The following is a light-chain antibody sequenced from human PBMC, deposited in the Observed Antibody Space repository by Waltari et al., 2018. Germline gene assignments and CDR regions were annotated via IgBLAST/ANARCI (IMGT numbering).Light chain of an antibody. CDR3: SSYTSSSPYV. Sequence: QSALTQPASVSGSPGQSITISCTGLSRDVGGSTYVSWYQQYPGKAPNLMIYDVSNRPSGVSNRFSGSKSGNTASLTISGLQAEDEADYYCSSYTSSSPYVFGTGTKVTVL. J-gene: IGLJ1*01. V-gene: IGLV2-14*03. CDR1: SRDVGGSTY. CDR2: DVS.